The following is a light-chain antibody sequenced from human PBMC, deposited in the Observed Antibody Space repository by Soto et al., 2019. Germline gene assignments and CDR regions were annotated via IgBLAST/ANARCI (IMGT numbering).Light chain of an antibody. CDR1: QGIDTS. CDR2: APS. J-gene: IGKJ5*01. V-gene: IGKV1-9*01. CDR3: QQLHGYPIT. Sequence: IMLTQARSSRSASVGDRVTITCRASQGIDTSLAWYQQKPGKAPKPLIYAPSNFQSGVPSRFSGSGSGTHFTLTISSLQPEDFATYYCQQLHGYPITFGQGTRLEIK.